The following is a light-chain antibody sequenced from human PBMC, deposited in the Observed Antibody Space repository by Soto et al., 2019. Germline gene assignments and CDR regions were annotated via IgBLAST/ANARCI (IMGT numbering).Light chain of an antibody. CDR3: QQLNSYPRYT. CDR2: AAS. CDR1: QSIINNY. Sequence: ESVLTQSPGSLSLSPGETATLSCRASQSIINNYLAWYQQKPGQAPRLLIYAASTLQSGVPSRFSGSGSGTEFTLTISSLQPEDFATYYCQQLNSYPRYTFGQGTKLEIK. J-gene: IGKJ2*01. V-gene: IGKV3-20*01.